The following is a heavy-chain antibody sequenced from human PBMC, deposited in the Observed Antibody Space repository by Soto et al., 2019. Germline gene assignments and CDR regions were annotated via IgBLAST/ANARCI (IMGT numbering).Heavy chain of an antibody. J-gene: IGHJ4*02. CDR1: GDSISSYY. D-gene: IGHD2-15*01. CDR2: IYYSGRT. CDR3: ARGHLGITTTGTWYDFDY. Sequence: QVQLQESGXXXXXPSETLSLTCTVSGDSISSYYWTWIRQPPGKGLEYIGYIYYSGRTYYNPSLKSRVTISVDTSKNQFSLKLSSVTAADTAVYYCARGHLGITTTGTWYDFDYWGQGTLVTVSS. V-gene: IGHV4-59*01.